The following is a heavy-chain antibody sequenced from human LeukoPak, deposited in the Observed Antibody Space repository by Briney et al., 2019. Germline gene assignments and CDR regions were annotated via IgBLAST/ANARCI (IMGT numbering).Heavy chain of an antibody. CDR1: GFTFSSYG. D-gene: IGHD5-12*01. CDR2: ISYDGSNK. J-gene: IGHJ6*04. CDR3: AKDRGPYSGYDYLRYYYGMDV. V-gene: IGHV3-30*18. Sequence: PGGSLRLSCAASGFTFSSYGIHWVRQAPGKGLEWVAVISYDGSNKYYADSVKGRFTISRDNSKNTLYLQMNSLRAEDTAVYYCAKDRGPYSGYDYLRYYYGMDVWGKGTTVTVSS.